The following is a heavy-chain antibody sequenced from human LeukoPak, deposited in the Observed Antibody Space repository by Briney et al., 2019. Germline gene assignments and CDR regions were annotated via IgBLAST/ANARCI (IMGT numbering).Heavy chain of an antibody. CDR3: AKRGVVIRVILVGFHKEAYYFES. CDR2: ISDSGGNT. CDR1: GVTFSAYE. D-gene: IGHD3/OR15-3a*01. J-gene: IGHJ4*02. V-gene: IGHV3-23*01. Sequence: GGSLILSCAASGVTFSAYEMNWVRQAPGKGLEWVAGISDSGGNTKYADSVKGRFTISRDNPKNTLYLRMNSLRAEDTAVYFCAKRGVVIRVILVGFHKEAYYFESWGQGALVTVSS.